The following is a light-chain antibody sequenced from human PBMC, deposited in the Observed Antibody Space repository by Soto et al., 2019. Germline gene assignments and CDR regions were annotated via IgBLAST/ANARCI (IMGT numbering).Light chain of an antibody. Sequence: QSALTQPASVSGSPGRSITISCTGTSSDVGGYNYVSWYQQHAGKAPKLMIYDVNNRPSGVSNRFSGSKSGNTASLTISGLKAEDEADYHCSSYTSSSTSVVFGGGTKLTVL. CDR1: SSDVGGYNY. V-gene: IGLV2-14*01. J-gene: IGLJ2*01. CDR3: SSYTSSSTSVV. CDR2: DVN.